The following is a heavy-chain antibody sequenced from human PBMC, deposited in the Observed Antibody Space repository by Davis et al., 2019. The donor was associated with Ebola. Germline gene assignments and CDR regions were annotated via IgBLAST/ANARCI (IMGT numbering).Heavy chain of an antibody. CDR2: ISGSGGST. J-gene: IGHJ4*02. CDR1: GFTFSSYA. Sequence: GGSLRLSCAASGFTFSSYAMSWVRQAPGKGLEWVSAISGSGGSTYYADSVKGRFTISRDNSKNTLYLQMNSLRAEDTAVYYCAREGWPSSGYDTLWAPYYFDYWGQGTLVTVSS. D-gene: IGHD5-12*01. V-gene: IGHV3-23*01. CDR3: AREGWPSSGYDTLWAPYYFDY.